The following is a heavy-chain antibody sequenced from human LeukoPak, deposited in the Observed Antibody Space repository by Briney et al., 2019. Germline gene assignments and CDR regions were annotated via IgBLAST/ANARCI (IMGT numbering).Heavy chain of an antibody. CDR3: ARAQYSSSSFHYYYGMDV. D-gene: IGHD6-6*01. CDR1: GGTFSSYA. V-gene: IGHV1-69*13. CDR2: IIPIFGTA. Sequence: ASVKVSCKASGGTFSSYALTWVRQAPGQGLEWMGGIIPIFGTANYAQKFQGRVTIIADQSTSTVYMELSSLRSEDTAVYYCARAQYSSSSFHYYYGMDVWGQGTTVTVSS. J-gene: IGHJ6*02.